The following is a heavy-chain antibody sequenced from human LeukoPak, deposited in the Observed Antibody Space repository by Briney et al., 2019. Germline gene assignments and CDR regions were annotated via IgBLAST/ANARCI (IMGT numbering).Heavy chain of an antibody. D-gene: IGHD2-2*01. V-gene: IGHV3-49*03. J-gene: IGHJ4*02. CDR1: GFTFGDYA. CDR3: TREDCSSTSCFFVDY. Sequence: PGGSLRLSCTTSGFTFGDYAMSWFRQAPGKGLEWVGFIRSKAYGGTTEYAASVKGRFTISRDDSKSIAYLQMNSLKTEDTAVYYCTREDCSSTSCFFVDYWGQGTLVTVSS. CDR2: IRSKAYGGTT.